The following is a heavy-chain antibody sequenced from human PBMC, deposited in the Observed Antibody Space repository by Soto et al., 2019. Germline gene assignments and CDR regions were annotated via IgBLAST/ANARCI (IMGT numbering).Heavy chain of an antibody. CDR1: GFTFSTYA. D-gene: IGHD3-10*01. CDR3: AKTHITSWGVFDS. J-gene: IGHJ4*02. CDR2: INRDSRNI. Sequence: PGGSLRLSCAASGFTFSTYAMTWVRQAPGKGLEWVSTINRDSRNIYYADSVRGRVTISRDNSKNTLYLQMHSLRAEDTAIYYCAKTHITSWGVFDSWGQGSLVTVSS. V-gene: IGHV3-23*01.